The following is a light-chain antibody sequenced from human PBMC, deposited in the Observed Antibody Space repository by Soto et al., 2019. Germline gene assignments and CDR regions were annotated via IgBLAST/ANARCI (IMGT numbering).Light chain of an antibody. V-gene: IGLV1-40*01. CDR3: QSYDSSLSGRV. J-gene: IGLJ3*02. CDR1: SYNIGAGYD. CDR2: GNS. Sequence: QAVLTQPPSVSGAPGQRVTISCTGSSYNIGAGYDVHWYLQLPGTAPKVLIYGNSNRPSGVPDRFSGSKSGTSASLAITGLQAEDEADYYCQSYDSSLSGRVYGGGTQLTVL.